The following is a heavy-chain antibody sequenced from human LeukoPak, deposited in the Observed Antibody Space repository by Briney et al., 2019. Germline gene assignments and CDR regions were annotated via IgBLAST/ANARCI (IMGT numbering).Heavy chain of an antibody. V-gene: IGHV3-23*01. CDR2: ISGSGGST. Sequence: PGGSLRLSCAASGFTFSSYAMSWVRQAPGKGPEWVSAISGSGGSTYYADSVEGRFTISRDNSKNTLYLQMNSLRAEDTAVYYCAKDQGSSWYYFDYWGQGTLVTVSS. CDR1: GFTFSSYA. D-gene: IGHD6-13*01. J-gene: IGHJ4*02. CDR3: AKDQGSSWYYFDY.